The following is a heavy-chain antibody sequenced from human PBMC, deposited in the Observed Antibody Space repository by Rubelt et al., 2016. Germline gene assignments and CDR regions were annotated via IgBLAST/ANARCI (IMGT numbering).Heavy chain of an antibody. Sequence: GGSLRLSCAASGFTFSSYAMSWVRQAPGKGLEWVSAISGSGGSTYYADSVKGRFTISRDNSKNTLYLQMNSLRAEDTAGYYCAKDERGYDSSGENFDYWCQGTLVTVSS. CDR1: GFTFSSYA. J-gene: IGHJ4*02. V-gene: IGHV3-23*01. D-gene: IGHD3-22*01. CDR3: AKDERGYDSSGENFDY. CDR2: ISGSGGST.